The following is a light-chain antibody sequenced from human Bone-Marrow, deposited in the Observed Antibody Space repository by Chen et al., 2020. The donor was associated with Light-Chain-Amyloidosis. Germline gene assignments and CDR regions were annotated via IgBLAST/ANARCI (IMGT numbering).Light chain of an antibody. Sequence: EIVLTQSPATLSWSTGERATLSCRASQSVSSSLAWYQQKPGQPPRLLIYDASNRATGIPARFSGSESVTDFTVTISSLEREDFAVEYCQLPSNWLSFGGGTKVEIK. CDR2: DAS. J-gene: IGKJ4*01. CDR1: QSVSSS. V-gene: IGKV3-11*01. CDR3: QLPSNWLS.